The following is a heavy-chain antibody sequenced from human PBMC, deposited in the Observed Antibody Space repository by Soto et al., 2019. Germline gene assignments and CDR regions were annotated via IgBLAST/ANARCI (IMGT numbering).Heavy chain of an antibody. Sequence: GESLKLSCKGSGYNFAGYWIAWVRQMPGKGLELMGIIYPSDSDTRYRPSFQGQVTISADKSISSAYLQWSSLRASDTAMYYCARGGVSTRTFDYWGQGTPVTVSS. V-gene: IGHV5-51*01. D-gene: IGHD3-3*01. CDR3: ARGGVSTRTFDY. J-gene: IGHJ4*02. CDR2: IYPSDSDT. CDR1: GYNFAGYW.